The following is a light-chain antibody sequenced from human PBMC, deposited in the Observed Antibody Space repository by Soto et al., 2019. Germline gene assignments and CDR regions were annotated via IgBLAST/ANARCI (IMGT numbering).Light chain of an antibody. Sequence: EIGLTQSPGTLSLSPGDRATLSCRASQSVRSRYFGWYQQKPGQAPRLLIYGASSRASGIPDRISGSGSGTDFTLTISRLEPDDVAVYYCQQYDRFPYTFGQGTKLEIK. V-gene: IGKV3-20*01. CDR3: QQYDRFPYT. J-gene: IGKJ2*01. CDR2: GAS. CDR1: QSVRSRY.